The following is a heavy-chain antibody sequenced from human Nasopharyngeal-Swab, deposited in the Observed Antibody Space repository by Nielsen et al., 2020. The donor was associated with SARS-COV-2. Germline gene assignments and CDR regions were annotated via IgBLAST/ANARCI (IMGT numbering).Heavy chain of an antibody. CDR3: ARQGTFMDV. D-gene: IGHD2/OR15-2a*01. Sequence: WIRQPPGKGLEWMGRIDPIGSHTNYRPSFEGHVTMSVDKYSSTAYLQWSSLKASDTAIYYCARQGTFMDVWGTGTTVTVSS. J-gene: IGHJ6*03. V-gene: IGHV5-10-1*01. CDR2: IDPIGSHT.